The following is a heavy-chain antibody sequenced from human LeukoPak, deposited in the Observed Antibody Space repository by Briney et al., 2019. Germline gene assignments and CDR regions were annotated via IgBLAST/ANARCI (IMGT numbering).Heavy chain of an antibody. J-gene: IGHJ4*02. CDR1: GGSISSYY. V-gene: IGHV4-59*12. D-gene: IGHD3-22*01. Sequence: SQTLSLTCTVSGGSISSYYWSWIRQPPGKGLEWIGYIYYSGSTNYNPSLKSRVTISVDTSKNQFSLKLSSVTAADTAVYYCARVLNPYYYDSSGFDYWGQGTLVTVSS. CDR2: IYYSGST. CDR3: ARVLNPYYYDSSGFDY.